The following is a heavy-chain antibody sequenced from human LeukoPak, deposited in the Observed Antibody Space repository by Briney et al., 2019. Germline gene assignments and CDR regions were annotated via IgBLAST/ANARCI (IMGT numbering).Heavy chain of an antibody. Sequence: SETLSLTCSVSGGSISGHYWTWIRQPPGEGLEWIGQIHYTGKPDYNSSLKSRITISVDTSKNQVSLQVSSVTAADSAIYYCARFGVDYDMDVWGHGTTVTVFS. CDR2: IHYTGKP. CDR3: ARFGVDYDMDV. J-gene: IGHJ6*02. D-gene: IGHD3-16*01. CDR1: GGSISGHY. V-gene: IGHV4-59*11.